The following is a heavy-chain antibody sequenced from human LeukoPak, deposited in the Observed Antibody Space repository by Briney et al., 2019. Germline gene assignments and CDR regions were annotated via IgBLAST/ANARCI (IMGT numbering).Heavy chain of an antibody. V-gene: IGHV7-4-1*01. J-gene: IGHJ4*02. CDR1: GYTFTSYA. CDR3: ARAKPKNMVRGLIMRRESRYYFDY. CDR2: INTNTGNP. Sequence: ASVKVSCKASGYTFTSYAMNWVRQAPGQGLEWMGWINTNTGNPTCAQGFTGRFVFSLDTSVSTAYLQIRSLKAEDTAVYYCARAKPKNMVRGLIMRRESRYYFDYWGQGTLVTVSS. D-gene: IGHD3-10*01.